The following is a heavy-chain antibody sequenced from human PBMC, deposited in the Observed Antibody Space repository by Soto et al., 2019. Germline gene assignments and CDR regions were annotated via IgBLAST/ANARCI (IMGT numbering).Heavy chain of an antibody. CDR2: ISYDGSNK. D-gene: IGHD1-1*01. V-gene: IGHV3-30*04. Sequence: PGGSLRLSCASSGFTFITYAMHWVRQAPGKGLEWVAVISYDGSNKHYADSVKGRFTISRDNSKNTLYLQMNSLRAEDTAVYYCARSGDNYNRLDYWGQGTPVTVSS. CDR1: GFTFITYA. J-gene: IGHJ4*02. CDR3: ARSGDNYNRLDY.